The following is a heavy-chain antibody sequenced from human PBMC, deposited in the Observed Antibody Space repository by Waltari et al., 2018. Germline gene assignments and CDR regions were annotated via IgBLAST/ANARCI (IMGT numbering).Heavy chain of an antibody. CDR1: NFTLSRYW. V-gene: IGHV3-7*04. CDR3: ARGGSYINS. Sequence: DVQLVESGGGSVQPGGSLRLSCVASNFTLSRYWMSWVRQAPGKGLEWVANIRHDGDAKDYVDSVKGRFTISRDNAKNSLLLQMNSLKAEDTAVYYCARGGSYINSWGQGTRVTVSS. J-gene: IGHJ5*02. CDR2: IRHDGDAK. D-gene: IGHD3-16*01.